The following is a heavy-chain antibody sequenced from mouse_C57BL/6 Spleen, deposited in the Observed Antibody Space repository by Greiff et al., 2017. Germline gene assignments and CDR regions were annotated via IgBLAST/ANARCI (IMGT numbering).Heavy chain of an antibody. CDR2: ISSGGDCI. V-gene: IGHV5-9-1*02. CDR1: GFTFSSYA. Sequence: EVMLVESGEGLVKPGGSLKLSCAASGFTFSSYAMSWVRQTPEQRLEWVAYISSGGDCIYYADTVKGRFTISRDNARNTLYLQMSSLKSEDTAMYYCTADDYDGRSFDYWGQGTTLTVSS. J-gene: IGHJ2*01. CDR3: TADDYDGRSFDY. D-gene: IGHD2-4*01.